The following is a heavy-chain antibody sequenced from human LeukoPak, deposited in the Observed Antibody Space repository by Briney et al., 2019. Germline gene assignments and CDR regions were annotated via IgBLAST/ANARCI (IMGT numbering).Heavy chain of an antibody. D-gene: IGHD1-1*01. CDR1: GGSISSSSW. J-gene: IGHJ4*02. V-gene: IGHV4-4*02. CDR3: ARVTATTPFDN. Sequence: PSETLSLTCAVSGGSISSSSWWSWVRQPPGKGLEWIGEISHGGSTNYNPSLASRVTISVDTSKNQFSLNLDSVTAADTAVYFCARVTATTPFDNWGQGILVTVSS. CDR2: ISHGGST.